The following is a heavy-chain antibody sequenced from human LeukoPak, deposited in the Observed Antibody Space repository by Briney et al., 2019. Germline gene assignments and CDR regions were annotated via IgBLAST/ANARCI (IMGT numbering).Heavy chain of an antibody. D-gene: IGHD3-16*01. CDR2: IKQDGSEK. CDR1: GFTFRSYA. J-gene: IGHJ5*02. Sequence: GSLRLSCGASGFTFRSYAMSWVRQAPGKGLEWVANIKQDGSEKYYVDSVKGRFTISRDNAKNSLYLQMNSLRTEDTAVYYCARGFGRPWGQGTLVTVSS. V-gene: IGHV3-7*01. CDR3: ARGFGRP.